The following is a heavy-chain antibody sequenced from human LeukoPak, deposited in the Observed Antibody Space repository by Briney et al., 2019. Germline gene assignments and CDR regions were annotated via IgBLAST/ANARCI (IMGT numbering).Heavy chain of an antibody. CDR1: GYSFTSYW. CDR2: IYPGDSDT. V-gene: IGHV5-51*01. D-gene: IGHD3-22*01. CDR3: ARHGYYDASGYYWYY. J-gene: IGHJ4*02. Sequence: GASLKISCKASGYSFTSYWIGWVRQMPGKGLEWMGFIYPGDSDTRYSPSFQGQVTISADRSIGTAYLQWSSLKASDTAMYYCARHGYYDASGYYWYYWGQGTLVTVSS.